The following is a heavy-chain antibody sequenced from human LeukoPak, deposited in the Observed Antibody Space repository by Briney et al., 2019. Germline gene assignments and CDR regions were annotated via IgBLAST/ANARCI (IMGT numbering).Heavy chain of an antibody. CDR3: ARGLSIRAAAGTPWFDP. J-gene: IGHJ5*02. D-gene: IGHD6-13*01. V-gene: IGHV1-2*02. CDR1: GYTFSDCY. CDR2: INPKSGGT. Sequence: GASVKVSCKASGYTFSDCYIHWARQAPGQGLEWMGWINPKSGGTNYAQKFQGRVTMTRDTSISTAYMELSRLRSDDTAVYYCARGLSIRAAAGTPWFDPWGQGTLVTVPS.